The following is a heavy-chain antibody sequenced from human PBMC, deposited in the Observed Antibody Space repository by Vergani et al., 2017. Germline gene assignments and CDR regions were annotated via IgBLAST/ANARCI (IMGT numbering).Heavy chain of an antibody. Sequence: EVQLLESGGGLVQPGGSLRLSCAASGFTFSSYAMSWVRQAPGKGLEWVSAISGSGGSTYYADSVKGRFTISRDNSKNTLYLQMNSLRAEDTAVYYCAKDLRIVWNDGPYFDYWGQGTLVTVSS. CDR2: ISGSGGST. V-gene: IGHV3-23*01. CDR1: GFTFSSYA. J-gene: IGHJ4*02. D-gene: IGHD1-1*01. CDR3: AKDLRIVWNDGPYFDY.